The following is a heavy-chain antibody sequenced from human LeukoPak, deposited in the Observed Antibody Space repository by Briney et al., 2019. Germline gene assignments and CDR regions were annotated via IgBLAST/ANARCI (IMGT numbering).Heavy chain of an antibody. J-gene: IGHJ4*02. CDR1: GGFFSGYY. Sequence: KPSETLSLTCAVYGGFFSGYYWSWIRQPPGKGLEWFGEVNHSGSTNYNPSLKSRVSISVDTSKNQFSLRLNSVTAADTPVYYCARGWRYECGSGYSRNYVDYWGQGTMVTVSS. CDR2: VNHSGST. D-gene: IGHD3-3*01. CDR3: ARGWRYECGSGYSRNYVDY. V-gene: IGHV4-34*01.